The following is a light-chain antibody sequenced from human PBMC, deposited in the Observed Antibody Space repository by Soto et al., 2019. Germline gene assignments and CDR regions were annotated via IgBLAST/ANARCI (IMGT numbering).Light chain of an antibody. V-gene: IGKV1-39*01. CDR2: AAS. CDR1: QSISSY. Sequence: DIQMTQSPSSLSASVGDRVTITCRASQSISSYLNWYQQKPGKAPKLLIYAASSLQSGVPSRFSGSGSGTDFTLTINNLQPEDFATYYCQQSYSAPRTFGQGTKVDI. J-gene: IGKJ1*01. CDR3: QQSYSAPRT.